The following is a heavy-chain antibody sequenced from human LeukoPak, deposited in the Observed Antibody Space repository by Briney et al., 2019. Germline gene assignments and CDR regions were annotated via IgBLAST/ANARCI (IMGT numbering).Heavy chain of an antibody. CDR3: ARGLLDSYYYDSSGYYPLDY. V-gene: IGHV4-34*01. CDR2: INHSGST. D-gene: IGHD3-22*01. CDR1: GGPFSGYY. Sequence: SETLSLTCAVYGGPFSGYYWSWIRQPPGKGLEWIGEINHSGSTNYNPSLKSRVTISVDTSKNQFSLKLSSVTAADTAVYYCARGLLDSYYYDSSGYYPLDYWGQGTLVTVSS. J-gene: IGHJ4*02.